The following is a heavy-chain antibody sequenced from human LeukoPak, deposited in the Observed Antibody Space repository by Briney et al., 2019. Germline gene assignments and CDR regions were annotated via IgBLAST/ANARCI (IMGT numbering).Heavy chain of an antibody. D-gene: IGHD3-22*01. CDR2: IYYSGST. J-gene: IGHJ6*03. Sequence: SETLSLTCAVYGGSFSGYYWSWIRQPPGKGLEWIGYIYYSGSTNYNPSLKSRVTISVDTSKNQFSLKLSSVTAADTAVYYCARGPVFRAYDSSGYYHYYYYMDVWGKGTTVTVSS. CDR1: GGSFSGYY. CDR3: ARGPVFRAYDSSGYYHYYYYMDV. V-gene: IGHV4-59*01.